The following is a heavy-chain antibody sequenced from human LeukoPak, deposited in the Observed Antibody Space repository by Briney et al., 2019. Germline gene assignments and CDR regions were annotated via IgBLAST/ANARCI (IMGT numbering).Heavy chain of an antibody. D-gene: IGHD6-19*01. CDR1: GFTFSDYY. CDR3: ARVVAVAFGSLDYFDY. J-gene: IGHJ4*02. Sequence: GGSLRLSCAASGFTFSDYYMSWIRQAPGKGLEWVSYISSSSSYTNYADSVKGRFTISRDNAKNSLYLQMNSLRAEDTAVYYCARVVAVAFGSLDYFDYWGQGTLVTVSS. CDR2: ISSSSSYT. V-gene: IGHV3-11*06.